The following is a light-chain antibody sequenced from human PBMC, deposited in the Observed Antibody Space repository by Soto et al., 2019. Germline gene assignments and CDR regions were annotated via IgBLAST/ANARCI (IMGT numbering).Light chain of an antibody. CDR1: SSDVGGYNY. CDR3: SSYTSSSTLV. Sequence: QSALTQPASVSGSPGQSITISCTGTSSDVGGYNYVSWYQPHPGKAPKLMIYEVSNRPSGVSNRFSGSKSCNTASLTISGLQAEDEADYYCSSYTSSSTLVFGTGTKLTVL. J-gene: IGLJ1*01. CDR2: EVS. V-gene: IGLV2-14*01.